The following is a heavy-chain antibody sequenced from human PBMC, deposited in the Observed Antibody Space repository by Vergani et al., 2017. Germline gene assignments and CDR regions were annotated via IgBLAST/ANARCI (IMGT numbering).Heavy chain of an antibody. D-gene: IGHD3-10*01. CDR2: INPSGGST. J-gene: IGHJ6*02. Sequence: QVQLVQSGAEVKKPGASVKVSCKASGYTFTSYYMHWVRQAPGQGLEWMGIINPSGGSTSYAQKFQGRVTMTRDTSTSTAYMELRSLRSDDTAVYYCARDLGTMVRGVGVDVWGQGTTVTVSS. CDR1: GYTFTSYY. CDR3: ARDLGTMVRGVGVDV. V-gene: IGHV1-46*01.